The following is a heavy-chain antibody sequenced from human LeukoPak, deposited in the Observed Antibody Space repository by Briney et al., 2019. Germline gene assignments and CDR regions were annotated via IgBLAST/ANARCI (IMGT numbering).Heavy chain of an antibody. V-gene: IGHV5-51*01. CDR3: ARMIGLGEVSPYFDY. CDR1: GYSFITYW. D-gene: IGHD3-16*02. CDR2: IYPRDSDI. Sequence: PGESPKISCKGSGYSFITYWIAWVRQMPGKGLEWMGIIYPRDSDIRYSPPFQGQVTISADKSISTAYLQWNSLKASDTAMYYCARMIGLGEVSPYFDYWGQGSLVTVSS. J-gene: IGHJ4*02.